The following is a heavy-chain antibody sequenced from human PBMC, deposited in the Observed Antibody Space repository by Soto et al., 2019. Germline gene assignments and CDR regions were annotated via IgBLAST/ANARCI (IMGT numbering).Heavy chain of an antibody. CDR1: GYTFTSYG. V-gene: IGHV1-18*01. D-gene: IGHD4-4*01. Sequence: GASVKVSCKASGYTFTSYGISWVRQAPGQGLEWMGWISAYNGNTNYAQKLQGRVTMTTDTSTSTAYMELRSLRSDDTAVYYCASSTVTMPYYYYYSMDVWGKGTTVTVSS. CDR3: ASSTVTMPYYYYYSMDV. J-gene: IGHJ6*03. CDR2: ISAYNGNT.